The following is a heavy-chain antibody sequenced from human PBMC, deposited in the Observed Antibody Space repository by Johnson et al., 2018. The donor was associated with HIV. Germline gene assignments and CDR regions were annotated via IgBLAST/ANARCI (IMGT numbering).Heavy chain of an antibody. J-gene: IGHJ3*02. CDR3: AKDQYGSSYDI. V-gene: IGHV3-30-3*01. Sequence: QEQLVESGGGVVQPGRSLRLSCAASGFTFSSYAMHWVRQAPGKGLEWVAVISYDGSNKYYADSVKGRFTISRDNSKNTLFLQMNSLRTEDTAVYYCAKDQYGSSYDIWGQGTMVTVSS. CDR2: ISYDGSNK. CDR1: GFTFSSYA. D-gene: IGHD2-15*01.